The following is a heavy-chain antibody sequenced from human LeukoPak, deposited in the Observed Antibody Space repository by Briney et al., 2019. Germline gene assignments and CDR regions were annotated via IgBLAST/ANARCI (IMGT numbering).Heavy chain of an antibody. J-gene: IGHJ4*02. CDR1: GFTCSSYS. Sequence: GGSLRLSCAASGFTCSSYSMNWVRQAPGKGLEWVSSISSSSSYIYYADSVKGRFTISRDNAKNSLYLQMNSLRAEDTAVYYCARHSGSYHGPRYFDYWGQGTLVTVSS. V-gene: IGHV3-21*01. CDR3: ARHSGSYHGPRYFDY. D-gene: IGHD1-26*01. CDR2: ISSSSSYI.